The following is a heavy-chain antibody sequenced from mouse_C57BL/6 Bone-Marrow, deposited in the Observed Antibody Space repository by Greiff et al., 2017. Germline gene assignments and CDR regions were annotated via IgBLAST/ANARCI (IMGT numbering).Heavy chain of an antibody. V-gene: IGHV5-6*01. D-gene: IGHD1-1*01. Sequence: EVQLMESGGDLVKPGGSLKLSCAASGFTFSSYGMSWVRPTPDKRLECVATISSGGSYTYYPDSVKGRFTISRDTAKTALYMQMSSQKSKDTAMYYCTRKDYCGSSAWFAYWGQGTLVTVSA. CDR3: TRKDYCGSSAWFAY. CDR2: ISSGGSYT. J-gene: IGHJ3*01. CDR1: GFTFSSYG.